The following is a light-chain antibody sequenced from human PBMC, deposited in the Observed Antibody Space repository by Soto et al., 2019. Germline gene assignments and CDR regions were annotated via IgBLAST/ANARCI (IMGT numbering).Light chain of an antibody. V-gene: IGKV1-5*01. CDR1: QSMSTW. Sequence: DIQMTQSPPTLSASVGDRVTMTCRASQSMSTWLAWYQQKPGKAPKLLIHGASSLESGVPSRFSGSGPGTEFTLTISSLQPDDFATYYRQQYNGFSLTFGGGTKVEIK. CDR3: QQYNGFSLT. CDR2: GAS. J-gene: IGKJ4*01.